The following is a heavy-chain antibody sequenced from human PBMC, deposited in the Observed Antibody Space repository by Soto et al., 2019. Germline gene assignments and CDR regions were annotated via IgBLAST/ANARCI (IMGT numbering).Heavy chain of an antibody. CDR1: GGSFSGYY. Sequence: ETLSLTCAVYGGSFSGYYWSWIRQPPGKGLEWIGEINHSGSTNYNPSLKSRVTISVDTSKNQFSLKLSSVTAADTAVYYCARGGYGDFDYWGQGTLVTVSS. CDR2: INHSGST. D-gene: IGHD4-17*01. CDR3: ARGGYGDFDY. V-gene: IGHV4-34*01. J-gene: IGHJ4*02.